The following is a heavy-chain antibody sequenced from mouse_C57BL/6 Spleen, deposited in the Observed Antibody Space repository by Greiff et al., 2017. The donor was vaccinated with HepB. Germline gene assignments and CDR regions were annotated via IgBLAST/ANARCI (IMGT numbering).Heavy chain of an antibody. CDR1: GYSITSGYY. D-gene: IGHD2-4*01. CDR3: ARVGDYDRGPFFDY. Sequence: EVQLQESGPGLVKPSQSLSLTCSVTGYSITSGYYWNWIRQFPGNKLEWMGYISYDGSNNYNPSLKNRISITRDTSKNQFFLKLNSVTTEDTATYYCARVGDYDRGPFFDYWGQGTTLTVSS. CDR2: ISYDGSN. J-gene: IGHJ2*01. V-gene: IGHV3-6*01.